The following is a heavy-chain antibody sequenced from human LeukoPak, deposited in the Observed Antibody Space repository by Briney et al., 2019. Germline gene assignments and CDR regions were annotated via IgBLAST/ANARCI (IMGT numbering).Heavy chain of an antibody. D-gene: IGHD3-10*01. J-gene: IGHJ4*02. Sequence: SETLSLTCSVSGDSIIGYYWGWIRQPPGKGLEWIGEINHSGSTNYNPSLKSRVTISVDTSKNQFSLKLSSVTAADTAVYYCASSRRVPGVSIGYFDSWGQGTLVTVSS. CDR3: ASSRRVPGVSIGYFDS. CDR1: GDSIIGYY. V-gene: IGHV4-34*01. CDR2: INHSGST.